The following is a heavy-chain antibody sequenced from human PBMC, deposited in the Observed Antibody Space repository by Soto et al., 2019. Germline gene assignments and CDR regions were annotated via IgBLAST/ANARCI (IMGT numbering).Heavy chain of an antibody. CDR3: ARDWGNCSSTSSYRRVYCGMDG. J-gene: IGHJ6*02. V-gene: IGHV1-2*04. CDR1: GYTFTGYY. D-gene: IGHD2-2*01. CDR2: INPNSGGT. Sequence: ASVKVSCKASGYTFTGYYMHWVRQAPGQGLEWMRWINPNSGGTNYAQKFQGWVTMTRDTSISTAYMELSRLRSDDTAVYYCARDWGNCSSTSSYRRVYCGMDGWGQGTPVTVS.